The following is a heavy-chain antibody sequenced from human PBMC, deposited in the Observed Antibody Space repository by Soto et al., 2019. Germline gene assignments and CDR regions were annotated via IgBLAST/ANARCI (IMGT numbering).Heavy chain of an antibody. CDR3: TRILPTSYCSGGSCYSSYYYYGMDV. V-gene: IGHV3-73*01. CDR1: GFTFSGSA. CDR2: IRSKANSYAT. Sequence: GGSLRLSCAASGFTFSGSAMHWVRQASWKGLEWVGRIRSKANSYATAYAASVKGRFTISRDDSKNTAYLQMNSLKTEDTAVYYCTRILPTSYCSGGSCYSSYYYYGMDVWGQGTTVTVSS. D-gene: IGHD2-15*01. J-gene: IGHJ6*02.